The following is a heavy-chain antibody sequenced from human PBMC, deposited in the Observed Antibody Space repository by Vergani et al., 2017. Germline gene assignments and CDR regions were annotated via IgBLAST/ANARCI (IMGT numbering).Heavy chain of an antibody. CDR2: MNPNSGNT. V-gene: IGHV1-8*03. D-gene: IGHD7-27*01. CDR1: GYTFTSYD. J-gene: IGHJ6*02. CDR3: ASVGKNRYVCYGMDV. Sequence: QVQLVQSGAEVKKPGASVKVSCKASGYTFTSYDINWVRQATGQGLEWMGWMNPNSGNTGYAQKFQGRVTIPRNTSLSTAYMELRSRRSEDTAVYYCASVGKNRYVCYGMDVWGQGTTVTVSS.